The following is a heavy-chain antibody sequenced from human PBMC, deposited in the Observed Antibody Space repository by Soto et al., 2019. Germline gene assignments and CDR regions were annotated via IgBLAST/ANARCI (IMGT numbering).Heavy chain of an antibody. D-gene: IGHD3-22*01. CDR3: ARSSGYYLIDDY. Sequence: QVQLVQSGAEEKKPGASVKVSCKASGYTFTSYAMHWVRQAPGQRLEWMGWINAGNGNTKYSQKLQGRVTITRDTSASTAYMELSSLRSEDTAVYDCARSSGYYLIDDYWGQGTLVTVSS. CDR1: GYTFTSYA. V-gene: IGHV1-3*05. J-gene: IGHJ4*02. CDR2: INAGNGNT.